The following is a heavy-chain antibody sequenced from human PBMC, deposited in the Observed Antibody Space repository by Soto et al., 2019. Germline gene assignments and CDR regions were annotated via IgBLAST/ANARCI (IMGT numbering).Heavy chain of an antibody. J-gene: IGHJ6*02. CDR1: GGSISSSSYY. V-gene: IGHV4-39*01. CDR3: ARHYGDYYYYGMDV. CDR2: IYYSGST. Sequence: ETLSLTCTVSGGSISSSSYYWGWIRQPPGKGLEWIGSIYYSGSTYYNPSLKSRVTISVDTSKNQFSLKLSSVTAADTAVYYCARHYGDYYYYGMDVWGQGTTVTVSS. D-gene: IGHD4-17*01.